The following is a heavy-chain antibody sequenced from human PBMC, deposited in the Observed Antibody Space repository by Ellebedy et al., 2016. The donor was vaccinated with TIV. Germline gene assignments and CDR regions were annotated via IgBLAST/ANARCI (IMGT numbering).Heavy chain of an antibody. CDR1: GFTFSSYG. V-gene: IGHV3-33*01. CDR3: AREYQEFYFDS. Sequence: GESLKISCAASGFTFSSYGMHWVRQAPGKGLEWVTYMWYDGSNKNYADSVKGRFTISRDNSKNKLYLQMNSLRAEDTAVYYCAREYQEFYFDSWGQGTLVTVSS. CDR2: MWYDGSNK. J-gene: IGHJ4*02. D-gene: IGHD2-2*01.